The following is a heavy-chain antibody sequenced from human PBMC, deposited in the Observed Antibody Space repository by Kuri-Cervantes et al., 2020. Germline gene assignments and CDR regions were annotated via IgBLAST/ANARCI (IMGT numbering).Heavy chain of an antibody. CDR2: ISSIGGST. CDR1: GFTFSSYS. Sequence: GGSLRLSCAASGFTFSSYSMNWVRQAPGKGLEWVSGISSIGGSTYYRDSVKGRFTISRDNSKNTLYLQMNSLRAEDTAVYYCAKDGYSSSPWVTSYYYYMDVWSKGTTVTVSS. D-gene: IGHD6-6*01. J-gene: IGHJ6*03. V-gene: IGHV3-23*01. CDR3: AKDGYSSSPWVTSYYYYMDV.